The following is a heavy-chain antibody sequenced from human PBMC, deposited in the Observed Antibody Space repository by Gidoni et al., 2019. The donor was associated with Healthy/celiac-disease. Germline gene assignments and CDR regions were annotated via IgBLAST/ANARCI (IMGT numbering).Heavy chain of an antibody. CDR1: GFTFDDYA. CDR2: ISWNSGSI. Sequence: EVQLVESGGGLVQPGRSLRLSCAASGFTFDDYAMHWVRQAPGKGLEWVSGISWNSGSIGYADSVKGRFTISRDNAKNSLYLQMNSLRAEDTALYYCAKDMGERGRDGSGWGQGTLVTVSS. J-gene: IGHJ4*02. V-gene: IGHV3-9*01. D-gene: IGHD1-26*01. CDR3: AKDMGERGRDGSG.